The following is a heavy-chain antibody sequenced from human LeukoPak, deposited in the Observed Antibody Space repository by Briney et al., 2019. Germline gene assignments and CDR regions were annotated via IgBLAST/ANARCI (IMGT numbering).Heavy chain of an antibody. Sequence: SETLSLTCAVYGGSFSGYYWSWIRQPPGKGLEWIGEINHSGSTNYNPSLKSRVTISVDTSKNQFSLKLSSVTAADTAVYYCARTYCGGDCRGYYYYYYMDVWGKGTTVTISS. D-gene: IGHD2-21*02. CDR1: GGSFSGYY. J-gene: IGHJ6*03. CDR2: INHSGST. CDR3: ARTYCGGDCRGYYYYYYMDV. V-gene: IGHV4-34*01.